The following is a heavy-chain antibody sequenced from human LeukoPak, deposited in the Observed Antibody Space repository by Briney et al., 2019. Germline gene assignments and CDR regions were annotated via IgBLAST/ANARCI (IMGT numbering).Heavy chain of an antibody. CDR2: IYSGGST. D-gene: IGHD2-15*01. J-gene: IGHJ4*02. CDR1: GFTVSSSY. Sequence: PGGSLRLSCAASGFTVSSSYMSWVRQAPGKGLEWVSVIYSGGSTYYADSVKGRFTISRDNSKNTLYLQMNSLRAEDTAVYYCARGYCSGGTCYSVYFDCWGQGTLVTVS. CDR3: ARGYCSGGTCYSVYFDC. V-gene: IGHV3-66*01.